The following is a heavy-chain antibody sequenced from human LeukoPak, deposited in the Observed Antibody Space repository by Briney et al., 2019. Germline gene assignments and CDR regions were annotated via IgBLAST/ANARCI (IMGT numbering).Heavy chain of an antibody. Sequence: SETLSLTCTVSGGSISSYYWSWIRQSAGKGLEWIGRINTSGSTNYNPSLKSRVTMSLDTSKNQLSLKLRSVTAADTAVYYCARAEKQVALDAFDTWGQGTMVTVSS. J-gene: IGHJ3*02. CDR3: ARAEKQVALDAFDT. CDR2: INTSGST. V-gene: IGHV4-4*07. CDR1: GGSISSYY.